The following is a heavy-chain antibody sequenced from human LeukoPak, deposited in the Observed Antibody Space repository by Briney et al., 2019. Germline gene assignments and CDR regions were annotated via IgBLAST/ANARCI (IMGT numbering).Heavy chain of an antibody. CDR3: AREVTQGSIAADGIDY. Sequence: TSETLSLTCAVYGGSFSGYYWSWIRQPPGKGLEWIGEINHSGSTNYNPSLKSRVTISVDTSKNQFSLKLSSVTAADTAVYYCAREVTQGSIAADGIDYWGQGTLVTVSS. D-gene: IGHD6-13*01. CDR1: GGSFSGYY. J-gene: IGHJ4*02. CDR2: INHSGST. V-gene: IGHV4-34*01.